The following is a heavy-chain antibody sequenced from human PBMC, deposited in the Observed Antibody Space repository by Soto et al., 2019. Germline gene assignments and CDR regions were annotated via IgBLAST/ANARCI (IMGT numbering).Heavy chain of an antibody. D-gene: IGHD3-16*01. CDR1: GFTFSSYA. CDR2: ISGSGGST. V-gene: IGHV3-23*01. J-gene: IGHJ4*02. CDR3: AKGRPNMITFGGARSYYFDY. Sequence: PGGSLRLSCAASGFTFSSYAMSWVRQAPGKGLEWVSAISGSGGSTYYADSVKGRFTISRDNSKNTLYLQMNSLRAEDTAVYYCAKGRPNMITFGGARSYYFDYWGQGTLVTVSS.